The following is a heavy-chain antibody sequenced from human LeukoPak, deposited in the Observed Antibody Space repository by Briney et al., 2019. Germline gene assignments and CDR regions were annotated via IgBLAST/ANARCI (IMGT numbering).Heavy chain of an antibody. V-gene: IGHV1-69*13. CDR3: AREGVASGFDY. Sequence: ASVKVSCKSSGGTFSSYAISWVRQAPGQGLEWMGGIILIFGTANNAQKFQGRVTITADQSTNTAYMELRSLRTEETAVYYCAREGVASGFDYWGQGTLVTVSS. D-gene: IGHD6-19*01. CDR1: GGTFSSYA. CDR2: IILIFGTA. J-gene: IGHJ4*02.